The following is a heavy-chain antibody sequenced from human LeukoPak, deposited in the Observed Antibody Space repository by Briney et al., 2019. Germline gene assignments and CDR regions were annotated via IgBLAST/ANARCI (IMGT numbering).Heavy chain of an antibody. J-gene: IGHJ4*02. Sequence: PSETLSLTCAVYGESFRGYYWTWIRQTPGKGLEWIGEIDHIGRTTYNPSLKSRVNISVDTSKNQFSLSLTSVTASDTAVYYCARPVRCSATTCTGPFDYWGQGTLVTVSS. V-gene: IGHV4-34*01. CDR3: ARPVRCSATTCTGPFDY. CDR1: GESFRGYY. D-gene: IGHD6-19*01. CDR2: IDHIGRT.